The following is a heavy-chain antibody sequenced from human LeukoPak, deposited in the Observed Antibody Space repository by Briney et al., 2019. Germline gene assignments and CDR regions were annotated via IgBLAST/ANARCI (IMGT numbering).Heavy chain of an antibody. Sequence: PSETLSLTCTASGFSISSYYWSWIRQPPGKGLEWIWYIYYSGGTNYNPSLKSRVTISVATSKNQFSLKLSSVTAADTAVYYCARASAAAGYYYYYYGMDVWGKASTVTVSS. CDR2: IYYSGGT. V-gene: IGHV4-59*01. D-gene: IGHD6-13*01. CDR3: ARASAAAGYYYYYYGMDV. J-gene: IGHJ6*04. CDR1: GFSISSYY.